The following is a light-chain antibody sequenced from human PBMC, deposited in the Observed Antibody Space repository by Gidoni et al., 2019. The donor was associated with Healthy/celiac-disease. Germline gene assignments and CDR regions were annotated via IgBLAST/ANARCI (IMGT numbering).Light chain of an antibody. Sequence: DIQMTQSPSSLSASVGDRVTITCQASQDIRNFLTGYQQKPGKAPKLLIYDASHLETGVPSRFRGSGSGTDFTFTISCLQPEDIATYYCQQYDNLPLTFGGGTKVEIK. J-gene: IGKJ4*01. V-gene: IGKV1-33*01. CDR1: QDIRNF. CDR3: QQYDNLPLT. CDR2: DAS.